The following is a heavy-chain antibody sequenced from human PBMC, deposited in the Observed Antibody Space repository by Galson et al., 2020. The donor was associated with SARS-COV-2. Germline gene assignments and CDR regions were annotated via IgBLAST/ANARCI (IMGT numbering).Heavy chain of an antibody. V-gene: IGHV4-39*01. J-gene: IGHJ5*02. D-gene: IGHD2-15*01. Sequence: SKTLSLTCPVSGGSISSSSYYWGWIRQPPGKGLEWIGSIYYSGNTYYNPSLKSRVTISGDTSENQFSLKLSSMTAADTAVYHCARHDKRIIGWFDPWGQGTLVIVSS. CDR1: GGSISSSSYY. CDR3: ARHDKRIIGWFDP. CDR2: IYYSGNT.